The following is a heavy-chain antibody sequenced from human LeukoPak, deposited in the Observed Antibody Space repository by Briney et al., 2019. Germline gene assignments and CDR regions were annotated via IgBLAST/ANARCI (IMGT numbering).Heavy chain of an antibody. CDR3: ARGSTVSGAKYYFDF. V-gene: IGHV3-49*04. CDR2: IRSRGYGGAT. CDR1: GXNFGDYG. D-gene: IGHD3-16*01. Sequence: QPGRSLRLSCTASGXNFGDYGLSWVRQAAGKGREWVVFIRSRGYGGATEYAASVKGRFTVSRDDSRSIAYLQMDSLETEDTAVYYCARGSTVSGAKYYFDFWGQGTLVTVSS. J-gene: IGHJ4*02.